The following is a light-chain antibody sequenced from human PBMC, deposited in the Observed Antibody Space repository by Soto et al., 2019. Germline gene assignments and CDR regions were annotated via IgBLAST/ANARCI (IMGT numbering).Light chain of an antibody. CDR3: QQYNNWPLT. Sequence: EIVMTQSPATLSVYPGDRATLSCRASQSVSSNLAWYQQKPGQAPRLLIYGASTRAAGIPARFSGSGSGTEFTLTISSLQSEDFAVYYCQQYNNWPLTFGGGTKVDI. CDR2: GAS. V-gene: IGKV3-15*01. CDR1: QSVSSN. J-gene: IGKJ4*01.